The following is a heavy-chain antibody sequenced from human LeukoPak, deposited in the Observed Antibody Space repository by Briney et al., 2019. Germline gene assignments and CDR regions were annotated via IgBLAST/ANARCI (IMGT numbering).Heavy chain of an antibody. CDR2: IWYDGSNK. Sequence: GGSLRLSCAASGFTFSSYGMHWVRQDPGKRLEWVAVIWYDGSNKYYADSVKGRFTISRDNSKNTLYLQMNSLRAEDTAVYYCARGGSEDYFDYWGQGTLVTVSS. D-gene: IGHD3-16*01. CDR1: GFTFSSYG. V-gene: IGHV3-33*01. J-gene: IGHJ4*02. CDR3: ARGGSEDYFDY.